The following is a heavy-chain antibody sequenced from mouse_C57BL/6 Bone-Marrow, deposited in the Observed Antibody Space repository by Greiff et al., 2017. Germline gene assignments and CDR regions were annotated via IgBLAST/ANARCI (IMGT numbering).Heavy chain of an antibody. Sequence: VQLQQSGAELVKPGASVKLSCTASGFNIKDYYIHWVKQRTEQGLEWIGRIDPEDGDTKYAPKFQDKATITADTSSNTAYLQLSSLTSEDTACYYCTRSLIYYGTNYWGQGTTLTVSS. D-gene: IGHD1-1*01. CDR2: IDPEDGDT. J-gene: IGHJ2*01. CDR1: GFNIKDYY. CDR3: TRSLIYYGTNY. V-gene: IGHV14-2*01.